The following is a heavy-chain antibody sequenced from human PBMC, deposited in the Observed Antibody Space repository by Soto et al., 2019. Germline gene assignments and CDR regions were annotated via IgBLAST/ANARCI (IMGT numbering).Heavy chain of an antibody. J-gene: IGHJ5*02. CDR2: IYWDDDK. V-gene: IGHV2-5*02. CDR1: GFSLSTIAVG. CDR3: AQWAAGSDRGATNTQPSWFDP. Sequence: QITLKESGPTLVKPTQTLTLTCTFSGFSLSTIAVGVGWIRQPPGKALEWLALIYWDDDKRYSPSLKSRLTITKDTSKNQVVLTLTNMDPVDTATYFCAQWAAGSDRGATNTQPSWFDPWGQGTLVTVSS. D-gene: IGHD3-10*01.